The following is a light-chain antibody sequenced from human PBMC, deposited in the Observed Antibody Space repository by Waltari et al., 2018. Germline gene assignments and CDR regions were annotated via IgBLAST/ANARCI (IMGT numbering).Light chain of an antibody. V-gene: IGKV1-9*01. J-gene: IGKJ4*01. CDR1: QSINNF. Sequence: DIQLTQSPSFLSASLGDRVTVTCRASQSINNFLAWFQQKPGEAPKLLTHTATTLQRGVPSRFRGTGSGTEFILTISSLQPEDFATYFCQQVNSYPLTFGGGTTVEMK. CDR2: TAT. CDR3: QQVNSYPLT.